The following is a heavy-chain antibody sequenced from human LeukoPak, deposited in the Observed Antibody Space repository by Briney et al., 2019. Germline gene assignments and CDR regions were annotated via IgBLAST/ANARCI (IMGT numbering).Heavy chain of an antibody. CDR1: GYTFTSYG. Sequence: ASVKVSCKASGYTFTSYGISWVRQAPGQGLEWMGRINPNSGGTNYAQKFQGRVTMTRDTSISTAYMELSRLRSDDTAVYYCARATLEYYGSGSYAPFDYWGQGTLVTVSS. J-gene: IGHJ4*02. D-gene: IGHD3-10*01. CDR2: INPNSGGT. CDR3: ARATLEYYGSGSYAPFDY. V-gene: IGHV1-2*06.